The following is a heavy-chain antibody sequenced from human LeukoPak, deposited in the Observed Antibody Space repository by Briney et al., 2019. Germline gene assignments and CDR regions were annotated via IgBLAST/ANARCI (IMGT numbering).Heavy chain of an antibody. Sequence: SETLSLTCIVSGDSVSSGSYYWSWIRQPPGKGLEWIGYIYDSGSTNYNPSLKSRATISLDTSKNQFSLKLTSVTAADTAVYYCVLSRGLNSKPDYWGQGILVTVSS. CDR3: VLSRGLNSKPDY. V-gene: IGHV4-61*01. CDR1: GDSVSSGSYY. CDR2: IYDSGST. J-gene: IGHJ4*02. D-gene: IGHD2/OR15-2a*01.